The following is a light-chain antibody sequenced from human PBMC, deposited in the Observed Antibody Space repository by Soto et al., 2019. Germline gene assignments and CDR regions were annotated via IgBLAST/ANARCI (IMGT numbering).Light chain of an antibody. CDR1: QSVGSTY. CDR3: QQFGTSPRYT. CDR2: EAS. J-gene: IGKJ2*01. V-gene: IGKV3-20*01. Sequence: EILLTQSPGTLSLSPGERATLSCRTSQSVGSTYLAWYQQKPGQAPRLLIYEASRRATGIPDRFSGSGSGTVFTLTFSRLEPEDFAVYYCQQFGTSPRYTFGQGTKLEI.